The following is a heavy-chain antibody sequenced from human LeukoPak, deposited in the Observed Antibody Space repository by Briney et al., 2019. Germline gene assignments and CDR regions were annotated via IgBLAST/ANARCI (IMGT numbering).Heavy chain of an antibody. CDR1: GFTFSSYA. J-gene: IGHJ4*02. CDR3: ARDLSEKYCIDY. V-gene: IGHV3-30-3*01. D-gene: IGHD2-8*02. Sequence: PGGSLRLSCAASGFTFSSYAIHWVRQAPGKGLEWVSFISYDGRIKYYADSVKGRLTISRDNSKNTLSLQMNSLRAEDTAIYYCARDLSEKYCIDYWGQGTLVTVSP. CDR2: ISYDGRIK.